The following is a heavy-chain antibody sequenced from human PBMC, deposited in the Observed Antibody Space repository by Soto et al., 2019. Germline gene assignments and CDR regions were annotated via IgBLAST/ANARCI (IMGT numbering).Heavy chain of an antibody. J-gene: IGHJ4*02. V-gene: IGHV3-21*01. Sequence: GGSLRLSCEGSGFTFSSYSMNWVRQAPGKGLEWVSSISGSGGYIYYADSVKGRFTISRDNAKNSLYLQMTSLRDEDTALYYCARDRQSTPWYAADYWGQGSLVTVSS. CDR1: GFTFSSYS. CDR2: ISGSGGYI. CDR3: ARDRQSTPWYAADY. D-gene: IGHD6-13*01.